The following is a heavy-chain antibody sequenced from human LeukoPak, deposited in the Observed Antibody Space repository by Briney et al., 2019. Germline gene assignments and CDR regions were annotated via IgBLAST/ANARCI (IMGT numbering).Heavy chain of an antibody. D-gene: IGHD6-13*01. Sequence: GASVKVSCKASGGTFSSYAISWVRQAPGQGLEWMGGIIPIFGTANYAQKFQGRVTITADESTSTAYMELSSLRSEDTAVYYCARRSSSWHTSFYLYYLGQGTLVTVSS. V-gene: IGHV1-69*13. CDR3: ARRSSSWHTSFYLYY. J-gene: IGHJ4*02. CDR2: IIPIFGTA. CDR1: GGTFSSYA.